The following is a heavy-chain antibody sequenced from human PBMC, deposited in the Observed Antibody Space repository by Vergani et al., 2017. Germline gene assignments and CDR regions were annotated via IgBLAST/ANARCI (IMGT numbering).Heavy chain of an antibody. J-gene: IGHJ5*01. V-gene: IGHV3-74*02. Sequence: EVDLVESGGGLAQPGGSLRLSCVASGFSFNTYWMHWVRQVPGKGLMWVERIDEYGNRATYGDFETGRFTISRDNAKNTVFLQMNNLRADDAGVYYCVRTEYCTGIACNTRFDSWGQGALVTVSS. CDR1: GFSFNTYW. CDR3: VRTEYCTGIACNTRFDS. D-gene: IGHD2-8*02. CDR2: IDEYGNRA.